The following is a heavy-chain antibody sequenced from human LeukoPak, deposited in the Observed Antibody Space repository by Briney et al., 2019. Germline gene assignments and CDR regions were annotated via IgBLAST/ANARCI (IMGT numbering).Heavy chain of an antibody. D-gene: IGHD4-17*01. CDR2: ISYDGSNK. CDR3: AKANTVTKRYFDY. V-gene: IGHV3-30*18. Sequence: PGRSLRLSCAASGFTFSSYGMHWVRQAPGKGLEWVAVISYDGSNKYYADSVKGRVTISRDNSKNTLYLQMNSLRAEDTAVYYCAKANTVTKRYFDYWGQGTLVTVSS. J-gene: IGHJ4*02. CDR1: GFTFSSYG.